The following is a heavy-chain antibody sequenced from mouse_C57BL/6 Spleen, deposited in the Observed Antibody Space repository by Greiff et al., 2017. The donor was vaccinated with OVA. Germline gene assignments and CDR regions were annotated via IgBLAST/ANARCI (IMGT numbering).Heavy chain of an antibody. CDR1: GYTFTDYE. J-gene: IGHJ2*01. D-gene: IGHD1-1*02. CDR2: IDPETGGT. CDR3: TRRILSFDY. Sequence: VQLQQSGAELVRPGASVTLSCKASGYTFTDYEMHWVKQTPVHGLEWIGAIDPETGGTAYNQKFKGKAILTADKSSSTAYMELRSLTSEDSAVYYCTRRILSFDYWGQGTTLTVSS. V-gene: IGHV1-15*01.